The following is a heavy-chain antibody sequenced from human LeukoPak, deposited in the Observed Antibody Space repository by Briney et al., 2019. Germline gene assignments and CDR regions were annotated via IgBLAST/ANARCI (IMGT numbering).Heavy chain of an antibody. CDR2: IRSKAYGGTP. CDR3: ARESATVTTVDY. D-gene: IGHD4-17*01. J-gene: IGHJ4*02. CDR1: GFSFGDYA. Sequence: PGRSLRLSCTASGFSFGDYAMGWFRQAPGKGLEWVGFIRSKAYGGTPKYAASVKGRFTISRDDSKNVAYLQMNSLKTEDTAVYYCARESATVTTVDYWGQGTLVTVSS. V-gene: IGHV3-49*03.